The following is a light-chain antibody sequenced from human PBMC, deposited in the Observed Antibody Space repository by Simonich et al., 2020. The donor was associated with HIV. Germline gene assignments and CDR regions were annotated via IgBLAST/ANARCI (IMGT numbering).Light chain of an antibody. CDR2: WAS. CDR1: QSILYSSNNKNY. V-gene: IGKV4-1*01. Sequence: DIVMTQSPDSLAVSLGERATLNCKSSQSILYSSNNKNYLAWYQQKPGQPPKLLIYWASTREAGVPDRFSGSGSGTDFTLTSSSLQAEDVAVYYCQQYYSIPYTFGQGSKLEI. CDR3: QQYYSIPYT. J-gene: IGKJ2*01.